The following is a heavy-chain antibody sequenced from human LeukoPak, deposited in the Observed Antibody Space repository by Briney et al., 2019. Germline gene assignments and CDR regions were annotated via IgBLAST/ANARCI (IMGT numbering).Heavy chain of an antibody. CDR1: GYTFTSYG. V-gene: IGHV1-18*01. Sequence: ASVKVSCKASGYTFTSYGISWVRQARGQGLGWMGGISAYNGYTNYAQKLQGRVTMTTDTSTSTAYMELRSLRSDDTAVYYCARDNVLRSADAFDIWGQGTIVTVSS. CDR3: ARDNVLRSADAFDI. J-gene: IGHJ3*02. D-gene: IGHD3-3*01. CDR2: ISAYNGYT.